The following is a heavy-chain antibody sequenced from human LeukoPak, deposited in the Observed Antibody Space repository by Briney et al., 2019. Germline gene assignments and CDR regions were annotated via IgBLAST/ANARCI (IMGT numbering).Heavy chain of an antibody. CDR2: INPNSSGT. Sequence: GASVKVSCKASGYTFTGYYMHWVRQAPGQGLEWMGWINPNSSGTNYAQKFQGRVTMTRDTSISTAYMELSRLRSDDTAVYYCARGDDIVVVVAALDYWGQGTLVTVSS. CDR3: ARGDDIVVVVAALDY. J-gene: IGHJ4*02. V-gene: IGHV1-2*02. CDR1: GYTFTGYY. D-gene: IGHD2-15*01.